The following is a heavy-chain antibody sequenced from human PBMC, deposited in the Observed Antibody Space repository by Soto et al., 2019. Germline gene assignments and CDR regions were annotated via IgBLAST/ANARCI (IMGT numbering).Heavy chain of an antibody. J-gene: IGHJ6*03. CDR2: ISSTSSTI. Sequence: HPGGSLRLSCAASGFMFTSYSMNWVRQAPGKGLEWVSYISSTSSTIYYADSVKGRFTISRDNAKNSLYLQMNSLRAEDTAVYYCARLGYCSGGSCYSDYRYFYMDVWGKGTTVTVSS. CDR3: ARLGYCSGGSCYSDYRYFYMDV. D-gene: IGHD2-15*01. CDR1: GFMFTSYS. V-gene: IGHV3-48*01.